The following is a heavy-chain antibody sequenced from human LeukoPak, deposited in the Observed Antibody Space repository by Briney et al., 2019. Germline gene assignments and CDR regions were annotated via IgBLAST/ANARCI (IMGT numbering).Heavy chain of an antibody. Sequence: GGSLRLSCAASGFTFSSYSMNWVRQAPGKGLEWVSYISSSTTTIYYADSVKGRFTISRDDAKNSLFLQMNSLRDEDTAVYYCARGRMMGYWGQGTLVTVSS. J-gene: IGHJ4*02. D-gene: IGHD3-16*01. CDR2: ISSSTTTI. CDR3: ARGRMMGY. CDR1: GFTFSSYS. V-gene: IGHV3-48*02.